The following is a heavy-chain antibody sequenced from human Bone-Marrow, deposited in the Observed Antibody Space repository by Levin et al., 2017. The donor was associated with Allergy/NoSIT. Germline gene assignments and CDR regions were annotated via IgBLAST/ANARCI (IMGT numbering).Heavy chain of an antibody. D-gene: IGHD2-21*02. CDR3: ARGSLCGGDCLDAFDI. CDR2: IWYDGSNK. J-gene: IGHJ3*02. CDR1: GFTFSSYG. V-gene: IGHV3-33*01. Sequence: SCAASGFTFSSYGMHWVRQAPGKGLEWVAVIWYDGSNKYYADSVKGRFTISRDNSKNTLYLQMNSLRAEDTAVYYCARGSLCGGDCLDAFDIWGQGTMVTVSS.